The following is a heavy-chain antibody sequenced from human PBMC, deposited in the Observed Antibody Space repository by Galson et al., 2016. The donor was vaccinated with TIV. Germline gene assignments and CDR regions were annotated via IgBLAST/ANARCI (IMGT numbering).Heavy chain of an antibody. D-gene: IGHD1-26*01. CDR2: INDGNANT. V-gene: IGHV1-3*01. Sequence: SVKVSCKASGYTFTNYAMHWVRQAPGQRLEWMGWINDGNANTKYSQKLKGRVTLSGDTSATTAYMELNSLTSEDMAAYYCARGIVGASKAFDVWGQGTMVTVSS. J-gene: IGHJ3*01. CDR1: GYTFTNYA. CDR3: ARGIVGASKAFDV.